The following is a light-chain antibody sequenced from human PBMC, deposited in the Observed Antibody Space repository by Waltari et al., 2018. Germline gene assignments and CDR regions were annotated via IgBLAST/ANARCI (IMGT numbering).Light chain of an antibody. CDR3: QQYNKWPPWT. Sequence: EIVMTQSPATLSVSPGERATLSCRASQSVSSNLAWYQQKPGPAPRLLIYGDSTRATGIPARFSGRWSGTEFTLTISSLQSEDFAVYYCQQYNKWPPWTFGQGTKVEIK. CDR2: GDS. CDR1: QSVSSN. V-gene: IGKV3-15*01. J-gene: IGKJ1*01.